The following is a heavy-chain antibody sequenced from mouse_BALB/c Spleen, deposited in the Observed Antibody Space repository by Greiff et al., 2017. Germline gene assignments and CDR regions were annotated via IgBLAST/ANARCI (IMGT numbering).Heavy chain of an antibody. Sequence: VQLQQSGAELVRSGASVKLSCTASGFNFKDYYMHWVKQRPEQGLEWIGWIDPENGDTEYAPKFQCKATMTADTSSNTASLPLSSLTSEDTAVYYCNASPRGYYLDYWGQGTTLTVSS. V-gene: IGHV14-4*02. CDR3: NASPRGYYLDY. CDR2: IDPENGDT. CDR1: GFNFKDYY. J-gene: IGHJ2*01.